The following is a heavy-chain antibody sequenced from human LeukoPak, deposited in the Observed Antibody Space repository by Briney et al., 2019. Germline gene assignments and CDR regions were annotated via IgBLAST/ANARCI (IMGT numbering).Heavy chain of an antibody. CDR1: GFTFSSYA. Sequence: GGSLRLSCAASGFTFSSYAMGWVRQAPGKGLEWVSAISGSGGSTYYADSVKGRFTISRDNSKNTLYLQMNSLRAEDTAVYYCAKDPPLHPDWGAFDYWGQGTLVTVSS. D-gene: IGHD3/OR15-3a*01. CDR2: ISGSGGST. J-gene: IGHJ4*02. V-gene: IGHV3-23*01. CDR3: AKDPPLHPDWGAFDY.